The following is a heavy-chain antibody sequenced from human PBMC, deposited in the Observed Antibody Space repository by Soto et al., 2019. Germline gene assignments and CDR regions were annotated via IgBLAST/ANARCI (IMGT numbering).Heavy chain of an antibody. V-gene: IGHV4-39*01. CDR1: GGSISSMGYY. CDR3: ATSNWFDP. CDR2: IYYSGRT. J-gene: IGHJ5*02. Sequence: QLQLQESGPGLVKPSETLSLTCTVSGGSISSMGYYWGWIRQPPGKGLEWIGTIYYSGRTYYNPSLKCRVTISVDTAKNQFSLKLSSVTAADTAVYYCATSNWFDPWRQGKLVTVSS.